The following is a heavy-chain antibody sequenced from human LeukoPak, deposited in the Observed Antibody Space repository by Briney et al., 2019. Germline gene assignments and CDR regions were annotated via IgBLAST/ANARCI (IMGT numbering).Heavy chain of an antibody. D-gene: IGHD5-24*01. V-gene: IGHV4-34*01. J-gene: IGHJ5*02. CDR1: GGSFRGYY. CDR3: ARGQYGLYNWFDP. CDR2: INHSGST. Sequence: TSETLSLTCAVYGGSFRGYYWSWIRQPPGKGLEWIGEINHSGSTNYNPSLKSRVTLSVDTSKNQFSLKLSSVTAADTAVYYCARGQYGLYNWFDPWGQGTLVTVSS.